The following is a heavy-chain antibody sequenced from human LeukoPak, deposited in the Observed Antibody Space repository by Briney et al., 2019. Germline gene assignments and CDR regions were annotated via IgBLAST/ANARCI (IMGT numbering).Heavy chain of an antibody. V-gene: IGHV3-30-3*01. J-gene: IGHJ6*02. D-gene: IGHD2/OR15-2a*01. Sequence: PGRSLRLSCAASGFTFSGFTFSSYAMHWVRQAPGKGLEWVAVVSNDDSIKYYAESLKGRLTISRDNSKNTLYLRMNDLRHEDTAVYYCAKDENPRDYNYSGMDVWGQGTTVTVSS. CDR3: AKDENPRDYNYSGMDV. CDR2: VSNDDSIK. CDR1: GFTFSGFTFSSYA.